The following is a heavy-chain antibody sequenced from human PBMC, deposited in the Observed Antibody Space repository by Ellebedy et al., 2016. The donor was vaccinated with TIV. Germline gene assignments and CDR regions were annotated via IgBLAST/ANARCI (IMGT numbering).Heavy chain of an antibody. V-gene: IGHV1-2*02. Sequence: AASVKVSCKTSGYTFTGYYIHWVRQAPGQRLEWMGWINPKSGDRKYAEKFQGRVTMTRDTSIRTAYVELNRLRSDDTAVYYCARDMGYSGYDSEYPQHWGQGTLVTVSS. J-gene: IGHJ1*01. CDR2: INPKSGDR. CDR3: ARDMGYSGYDSEYPQH. CDR1: GYTFTGYY. D-gene: IGHD5-12*01.